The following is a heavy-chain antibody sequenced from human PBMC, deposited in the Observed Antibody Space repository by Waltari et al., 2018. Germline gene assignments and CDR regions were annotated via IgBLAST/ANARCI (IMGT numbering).Heavy chain of an antibody. D-gene: IGHD3-22*01. CDR3: ARDYYDSSGYSPRFDY. J-gene: IGHJ4*02. CDR1: GGTFSSYA. V-gene: IGHV1-69*13. CDR2: IIPIFGTA. Sequence: QVQLVQSGAEVKKPGSSVKVSCKASGGTFSSYALSWVRPAPGQGLEWMGGIIPIFGTANYAQKFQGRVTITADESTSTAYMELSSLRSEDTAVYYCARDYYDSSGYSPRFDYWGQGTLVTVSS.